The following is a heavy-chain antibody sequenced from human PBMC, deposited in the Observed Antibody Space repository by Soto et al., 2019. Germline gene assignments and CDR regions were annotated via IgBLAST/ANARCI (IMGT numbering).Heavy chain of an antibody. CDR3: AREGPISSGYDY. V-gene: IGHV1-18*01. CDR1: GDTFNFYS. J-gene: IGHJ4*02. D-gene: IGHD5-12*01. CDR2: ISAYNGNT. Sequence: ASVKVSCKASGDTFNFYSINWVRQAPGQGLEWMGWISAYNGNTNYAQNLQGRVTMTTDTSTTTVYMELRSLRSDDTAVYYCAREGPISSGYDYWGQGTLVTV.